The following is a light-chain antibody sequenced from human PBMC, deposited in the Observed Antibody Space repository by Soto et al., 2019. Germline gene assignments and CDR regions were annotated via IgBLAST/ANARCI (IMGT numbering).Light chain of an antibody. Sequence: QSALTQPASVSGPPGQSITISCTGTSSDVGAYSYVSWYQQYPGKAPKYIIYDVTNRPSGVSYRFSGSKSGNTASLTISGLQAEDEADYYCSSYTTSSTLYVFGTGTKVTVL. CDR2: DVT. CDR3: SSYTTSSTLYV. V-gene: IGLV2-14*03. J-gene: IGLJ1*01. CDR1: SSDVGAYSY.